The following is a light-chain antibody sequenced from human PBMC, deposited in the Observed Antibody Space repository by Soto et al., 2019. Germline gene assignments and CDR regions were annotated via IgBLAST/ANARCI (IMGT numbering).Light chain of an antibody. J-gene: IGKJ3*01. V-gene: IGKV1-27*01. CDR3: QKYSSVPV. Sequence: DIQMTQSPTSLYASVGDRVTITCRASQGIRNFVAWYQQKPGKAPKLLIYAASTLQSGVPSRFSGSGSGTEFPPTLHRLQPEDFATYSCQKYSSVPVFGPGTKVEIK. CDR1: QGIRNF. CDR2: AAS.